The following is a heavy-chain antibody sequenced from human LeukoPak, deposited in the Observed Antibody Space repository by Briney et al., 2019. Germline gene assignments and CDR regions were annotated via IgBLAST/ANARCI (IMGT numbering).Heavy chain of an antibody. CDR3: ATGIVVVPAAREVWFDP. J-gene: IGHJ5*02. CDR1: GYSISSGYY. D-gene: IGHD2-2*01. Sequence: SETLSLTCAVSGYSISSGYYWGSIRQPPGKGLEWIGSIYHSGSTYYNPSLKSRVTISVDTSKNQFSLKLSSVTAADTAVYYCATGIVVVPAAREVWFDPWGQGTLVTVSS. CDR2: IYHSGST. V-gene: IGHV4-38-2*01.